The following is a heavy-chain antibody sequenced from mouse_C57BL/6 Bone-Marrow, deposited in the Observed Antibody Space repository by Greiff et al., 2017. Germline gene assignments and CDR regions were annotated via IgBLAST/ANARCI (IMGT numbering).Heavy chain of an antibody. Sequence: EVKVVESGGGLVQPGGSLKLSCAASGFTFSDYYMYWVRQTPEKRLEWVAYISNGGGSTYYPDTVKGRFTISRDNAKNTLYLQMSRLKSEDTAVYYCARQGGREFAYWGQGTLVTVSA. CDR2: ISNGGGST. CDR1: GFTFSDYY. J-gene: IGHJ3*01. CDR3: ARQGGREFAY. V-gene: IGHV5-12*01.